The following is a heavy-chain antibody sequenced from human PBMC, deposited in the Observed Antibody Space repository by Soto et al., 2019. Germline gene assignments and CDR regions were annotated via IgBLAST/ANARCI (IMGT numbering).Heavy chain of an antibody. CDR2: IYHSGST. CDR3: ARDGVAVAGYSFGMDV. V-gene: IGHV4-4*02. D-gene: IGHD6-19*01. J-gene: IGHJ6*02. CDR1: GGSISSSNW. Sequence: PSETLSLTCAVSGGSISSSNWWSWVRQPPGKGLEWIGEIYHSGSTNYNPSLKSRATISVDKSKNQFSLKLSSVTAADTAVYYCARDGVAVAGYSFGMDVWGQGTTVTVSS.